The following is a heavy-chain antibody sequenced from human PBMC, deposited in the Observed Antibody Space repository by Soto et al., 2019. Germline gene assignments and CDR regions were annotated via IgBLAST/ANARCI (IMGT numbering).Heavy chain of an antibody. CDR2: FDPEYGET. V-gene: IGHV1-24*01. J-gene: IGHJ5*02. CDR3: PTLSSDFWSGPHNWFDP. D-gene: IGHD3-3*01. Sequence: ASVNVSCKFSGYTLTELSIHWGRQAPGKGLECMGGFDPEYGETIYAQKFQGRVTMTEDTSTDTAYMELSSLRSEDTAVYYCPTLSSDFWSGPHNWFDPCGQGTMVTVSS. CDR1: GYTLTELS.